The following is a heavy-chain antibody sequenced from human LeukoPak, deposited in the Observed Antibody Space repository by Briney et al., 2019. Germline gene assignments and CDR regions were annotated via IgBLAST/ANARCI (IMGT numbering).Heavy chain of an antibody. D-gene: IGHD4-17*01. J-gene: IGHJ4*02. CDR2: ISSSGNFI. V-gene: IGHV3-21*06. Sequence: GGSLRPSCAASGFTFSSYSMNRVRQAPGKGLEWVASISSSGNFIYYPNSMKGRFTISRDNAKNSLFLQMNSLRAEDTAIYYCARTSSVTPTPTFDSWGQGTLVTVSP. CDR3: ARTSSVTPTPTFDS. CDR1: GFTFSSYS.